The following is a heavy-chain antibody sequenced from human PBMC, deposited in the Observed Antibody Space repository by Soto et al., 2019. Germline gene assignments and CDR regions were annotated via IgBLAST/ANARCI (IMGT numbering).Heavy chain of an antibody. CDR1: GGSISSYY. V-gene: IGHV4-59*01. CDR3: ARPYGGNSFEAFDI. Sequence: SETLSLTCTVSGGSISSYYWSWIRQPPGKGLEWIGYIYYSGSTNYNPSLKSRVTISVDTSKNQFSLKLSSVTAADTAVYYCARPYGGNSFEAFDIWGQGTMVTVSS. J-gene: IGHJ3*02. CDR2: IYYSGST. D-gene: IGHD4-17*01.